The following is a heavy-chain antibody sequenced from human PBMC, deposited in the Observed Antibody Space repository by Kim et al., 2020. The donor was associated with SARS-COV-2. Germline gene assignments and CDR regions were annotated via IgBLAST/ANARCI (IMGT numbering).Heavy chain of an antibody. Sequence: GGSLRLSCAASGFTFSSYSMNWVRQAPGKGLEWVSSISSSSSYIYYADSVKGRFTISRDNAKNSLYLQMNSLRAEDTAVYYCARDQDVDYYDSSGYQFDYWGQGAPVTVSS. V-gene: IGHV3-21*01. CDR2: ISSSSSYI. CDR1: GFTFSSYS. CDR3: ARDQDVDYYDSSGYQFDY. J-gene: IGHJ4*02. D-gene: IGHD3-22*01.